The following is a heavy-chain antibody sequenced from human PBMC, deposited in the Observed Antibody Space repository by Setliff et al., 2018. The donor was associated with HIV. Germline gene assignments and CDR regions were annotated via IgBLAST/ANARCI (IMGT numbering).Heavy chain of an antibody. V-gene: IGHV4-34*01. CDR1: GGSFSNYY. CDR3: AREKSITSAWYGGYYFDY. Sequence: SLTCAIYGGSFSNYYWSWIRHTPGRGLEWIAEINQNGRTNYNPALKSRVLVSLDTSKNQCSLHLVSVTAADTAVYFCAREKSITSAWYGGYYFDYWGQGTTVTVSS. CDR2: INQNGRT. D-gene: IGHD3-3*01. J-gene: IGHJ4*02.